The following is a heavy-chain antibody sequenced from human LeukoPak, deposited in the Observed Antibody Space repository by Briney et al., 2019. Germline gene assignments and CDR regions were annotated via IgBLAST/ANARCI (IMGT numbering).Heavy chain of an antibody. CDR3: TRHQSPYLDAFDL. CDR1: TFTFGNYP. CDR2: IKTQPFGGTS. Sequence: PGGSLRLSCTSDTFTFGNYPLSWVRQAPGRGLEWITFIKTQPFGGTSEYAASVKGRFFFSRDDSKNIAYLQMNRVKTEDTAVYYCTRHQSPYLDAFDLWGQGTMVIVTS. V-gene: IGHV3-49*04. J-gene: IGHJ3*01. D-gene: IGHD2-2*01.